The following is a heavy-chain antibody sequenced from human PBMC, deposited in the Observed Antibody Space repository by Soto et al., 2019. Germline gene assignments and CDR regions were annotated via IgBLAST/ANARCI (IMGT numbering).Heavy chain of an antibody. CDR2: IYSGGSI. V-gene: IGHV4-59*01. CDR3: ARVDIGVYAFDI. CDR1: GGSITSYY. D-gene: IGHD2-15*01. Sequence: PSETLSLTCAVSGGSITSYYWSWIRKSPGKGLEWIGYIYSGGSISYNPSLRSRVTILLDTSKNQFSLRLTSATAADTAVYYCARVDIGVYAFDIWGHGTMVTVSS. J-gene: IGHJ3*02.